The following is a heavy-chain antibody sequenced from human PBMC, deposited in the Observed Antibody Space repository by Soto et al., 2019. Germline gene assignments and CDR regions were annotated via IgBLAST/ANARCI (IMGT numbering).Heavy chain of an antibody. Sequence: ASVKVSCKASGYKFTTYFIHWVRQAPGQGLEWMGMIHPSGDTGYGQRFRGRVTMTIDTSTTTAYMELRNLTSEDTAIYFSVRGYCTTTPCSGDFQHWGQGTLVTVSS. V-gene: IGHV1-46*01. CDR2: IHPSGDT. D-gene: IGHD2-8*01. CDR3: VRGYCTTTPCSGDFQH. J-gene: IGHJ1*01. CDR1: GYKFTTYF.